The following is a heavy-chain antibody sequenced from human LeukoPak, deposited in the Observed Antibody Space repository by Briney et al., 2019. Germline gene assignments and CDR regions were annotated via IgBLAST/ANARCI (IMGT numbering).Heavy chain of an antibody. CDR1: GVTFSNYG. J-gene: IGHJ6*03. CDR3: AKLGKTENHYGSGRFSYYYYMDV. D-gene: IGHD3-10*01. CDR2: IRSDGINK. V-gene: IGHV3-30*02. Sequence: PGGSLRLSCAASGVTFSNYGMHWVRQAPGKGLEWVAFIRSDGINKYHADSVKGRFTISRDNSKNTLYLQMNSLRAEDTAVYYCAKLGKTENHYGSGRFSYYYYMDVWGKGTTVTVSS.